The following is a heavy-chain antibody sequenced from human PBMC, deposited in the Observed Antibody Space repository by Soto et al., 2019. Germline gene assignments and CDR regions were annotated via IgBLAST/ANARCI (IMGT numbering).Heavy chain of an antibody. V-gene: IGHV4-31*03. CDR3: ARQYDFWSGYYKGRYYYFDY. J-gene: IGHJ4*02. Sequence: SETLSLTCTVSGGSISSGVYYWSWIRQHPGKGLEWIGYIYYSGSTYYNPSLKSRVTISVDTSKNQFSLKLSSVTAADTAVYYCARQYDFWSGYYKGRYYYFDYWGQGTLVTVSS. D-gene: IGHD3-3*01. CDR1: GGSISSGVYY. CDR2: IYYSGST.